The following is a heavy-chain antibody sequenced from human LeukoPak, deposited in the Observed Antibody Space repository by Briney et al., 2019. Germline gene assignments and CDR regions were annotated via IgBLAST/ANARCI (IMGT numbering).Heavy chain of an antibody. CDR1: GFTFRSYS. V-gene: IGHV3-48*04. CDR2: ISSSSSTI. D-gene: IGHD3/OR15-3a*01. J-gene: IGHJ4*02. Sequence: GGSLRLPCAASGFTFRSYSMNGVRQALGKGLEWVSYISSSSSTIFYADSVKGRFTISRDNAKNSLYLQMNSLRAEDTAVYYCARGTNGGTGYDYWGQGTLVTVSS. CDR3: ARGTNGGTGYDY.